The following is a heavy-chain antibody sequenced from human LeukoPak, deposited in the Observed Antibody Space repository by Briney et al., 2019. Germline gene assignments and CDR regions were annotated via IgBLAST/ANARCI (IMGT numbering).Heavy chain of an antibody. Sequence: ASVKVSCKASGYTFTGYYTHWVRQAPGQGLEWMGWINPNSGGTNYAQKFQGRVTMTRDTSISTAYMELSRLRSDDTAVYYCARGPAGWLQFSGYFDYWGQGTLVTVSS. V-gene: IGHV1-2*02. CDR1: GYTFTGYY. D-gene: IGHD5-24*01. CDR2: INPNSGGT. J-gene: IGHJ4*02. CDR3: ARGPAGWLQFSGYFDY.